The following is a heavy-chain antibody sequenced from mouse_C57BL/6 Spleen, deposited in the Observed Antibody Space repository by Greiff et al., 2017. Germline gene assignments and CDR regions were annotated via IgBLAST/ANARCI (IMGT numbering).Heavy chain of an antibody. Sequence: VQLQQSGPGLVKPSQSLSLTCSVTGYSITSGYYWNWIRQFPGKKLEWMGYIRYDGSNNYNPSLKNRISITRDTSKNQFFLKLNSVTTEDTATYYCARETGTCYFDVWGTGTTVTVSS. J-gene: IGHJ1*03. CDR2: IRYDGSN. CDR1: GYSITSGYY. CDR3: ARETGTCYFDV. V-gene: IGHV3-6*01. D-gene: IGHD4-1*01.